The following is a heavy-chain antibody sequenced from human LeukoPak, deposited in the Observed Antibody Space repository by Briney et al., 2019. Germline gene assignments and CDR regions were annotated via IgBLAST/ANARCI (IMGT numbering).Heavy chain of an antibody. CDR1: GFTFSNYD. CDR2: ISDSGGST. J-gene: IGHJ5*02. Sequence: GGSLRLSCAASGFTFSNYDMSWVRQAPGKGLEWVSSISDSGGSTYYADSVKGRFTISRDNSKNTLYLQMTNLRAADTGVYYCAKDLSRAVAADWFDPWDKGSLVTVSS. CDR3: AKDLSRAVAADWFDP. V-gene: IGHV3-23*01. D-gene: IGHD6-19*01.